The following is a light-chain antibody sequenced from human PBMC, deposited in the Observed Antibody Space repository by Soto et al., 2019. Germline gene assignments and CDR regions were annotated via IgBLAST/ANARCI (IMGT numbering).Light chain of an antibody. Sequence: QSALTQPPPASGSPGQSVTISCTGTSSDVGGYNYVSCYQQHPGKAPKLMIYEVSKRPSGVPDRFSGSKSGNTASLTVSGLQAEGEADYYCSSYAGSNNVVFGGGTKLTVL. V-gene: IGLV2-8*01. J-gene: IGLJ2*01. CDR2: EVS. CDR1: SSDVGGYNY. CDR3: SSYAGSNNVV.